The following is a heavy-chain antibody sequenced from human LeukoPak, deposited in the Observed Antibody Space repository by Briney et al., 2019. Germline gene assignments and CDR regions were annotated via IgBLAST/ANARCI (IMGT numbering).Heavy chain of an antibody. J-gene: IGHJ4*02. CDR2: MNPNSGST. V-gene: IGHV1-8*03. CDR1: GYTFTGYY. Sequence: ASVTVSCKASGYTFTGYYMHWVRQAPGQGLEWMGWMNPNSGSTGYAQKFQGRVTITRNTSISTAYMELSGLRSEDTAVYYCARGRSTGYPYYFEYWGQGTLVTVSS. D-gene: IGHD5-12*01. CDR3: ARGRSTGYPYYFEY.